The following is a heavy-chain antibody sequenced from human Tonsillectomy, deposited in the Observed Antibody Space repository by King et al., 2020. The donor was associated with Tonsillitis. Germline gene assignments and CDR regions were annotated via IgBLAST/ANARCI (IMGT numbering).Heavy chain of an antibody. J-gene: IGHJ4*02. V-gene: IGHV1-2*02. Sequence: EQLVQSGAEVKKPGASVKVSCKASGYTFTGYYLHWVRQAPGQGLEWMGWINPKSGATNYAQNFQGRITMTGDTSMSTAFMEVRRLTPDDTAVYYCARDLNVGTGDFDYWGQGTLVTVSS. CDR1: GYTFTGYY. CDR2: INPKSGAT. D-gene: IGHD2-21*02. CDR3: ARDLNVGTGDFDY.